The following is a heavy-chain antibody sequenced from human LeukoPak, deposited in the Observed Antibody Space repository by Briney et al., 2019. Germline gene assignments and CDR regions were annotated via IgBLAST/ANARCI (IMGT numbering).Heavy chain of an antibody. Sequence: GGSLRLSCAASGFTFSSYAMYWVRQAPGKGLEWVAVISYDGSNKYYADSVKGRFTISRDNAKNTLYLQMNSLRAEDTAVYYCARAKIVATGGYYYGMDVWGQGTTVTVSS. CDR3: ARAKIVATGGYYYGMDV. D-gene: IGHD5-12*01. J-gene: IGHJ6*02. CDR1: GFTFSSYA. CDR2: ISYDGSNK. V-gene: IGHV3-30*04.